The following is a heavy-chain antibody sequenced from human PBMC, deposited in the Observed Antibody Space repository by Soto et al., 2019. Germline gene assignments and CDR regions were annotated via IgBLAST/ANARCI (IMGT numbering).Heavy chain of an antibody. J-gene: IGHJ2*01. CDR1: GFALTPYA. V-gene: IGHV3-30-3*01. D-gene: IGHD1-26*01. CDR3: ARDWDRGGGSYLWKFDL. Sequence: QEQLVESGGGVVQPGRSLRLSCAASGFALTPYAMHWVRQAPGKGLEWVAIISYDGSYRSYGDSVKGRFTISRDNSENSLYQQMDALRSEYPAVYYCARDWDRGGGSYLWKFDLWGRGSLVTVSS. CDR2: ISYDGSYR.